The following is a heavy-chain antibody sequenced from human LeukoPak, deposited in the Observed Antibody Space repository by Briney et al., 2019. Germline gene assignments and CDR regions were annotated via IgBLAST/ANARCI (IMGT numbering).Heavy chain of an antibody. CDR2: LSPYNGNA. V-gene: IGHV1-18*01. CDR1: GYTFTNYG. CDR3: ARKDVDTAMVET. D-gene: IGHD5-18*01. Sequence: ASVKVSCTASGYTFTNYGISWVRQAPGQGLEWMGWLSPYNGNAYYAQKLQGRVTMTTDTSTSTAYMELRSLRSDDTAVYYCARKDVDTAMVETWGQGTLVTVSS. J-gene: IGHJ5*02.